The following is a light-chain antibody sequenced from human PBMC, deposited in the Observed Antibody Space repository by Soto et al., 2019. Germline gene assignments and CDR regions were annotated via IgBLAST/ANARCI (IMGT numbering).Light chain of an antibody. V-gene: IGKV3-15*01. J-gene: IGKJ1*01. Sequence: EIVMTQSPATLSVSPGERATLSCRASQSVSSNLAWYQQKPGQAPRLLIYVASTRATGIPARFSGSGSGTEFTLTISSLQSEDFAVYYCQQYNNWPPWTFG. CDR3: QQYNNWPPWT. CDR1: QSVSSN. CDR2: VAS.